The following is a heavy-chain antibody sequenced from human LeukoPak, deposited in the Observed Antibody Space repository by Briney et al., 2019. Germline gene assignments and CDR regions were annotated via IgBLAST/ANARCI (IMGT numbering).Heavy chain of an antibody. J-gene: IGHJ4*02. CDR2: ISSSGSTI. V-gene: IGHV3-11*01. D-gene: IGHD3-22*01. CDR1: GFTFSDYY. Sequence: GGSLRLSCAASGFTFSDYYMSWIRQAPGKGLEWVSYISSSGSTIYYADSVKGRFTISRDNAKDSLYLQMNSLRAEDTAVYYCARDVGYYDSSGYYQYWGQGTLVTVSS. CDR3: ARDVGYYDSSGYYQY.